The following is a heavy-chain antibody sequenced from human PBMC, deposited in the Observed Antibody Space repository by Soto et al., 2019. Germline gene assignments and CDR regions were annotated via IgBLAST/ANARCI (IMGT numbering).Heavy chain of an antibody. D-gene: IGHD3-10*01. CDR3: ARSPQWSGFDY. Sequence: ASVKVSYKASGYTFTSYAMHWVRQAPGQRLEWMGWINAGNGNTKYSQKFQGRVTITRDTSASTAYMELSSLRSEDTAVYYCARSPQWSGFDYWGQGTLVTVSS. CDR1: GYTFTSYA. J-gene: IGHJ4*02. V-gene: IGHV1-3*01. CDR2: INAGNGNT.